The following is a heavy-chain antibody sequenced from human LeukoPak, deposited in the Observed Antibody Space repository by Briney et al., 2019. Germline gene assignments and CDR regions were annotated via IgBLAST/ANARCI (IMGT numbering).Heavy chain of an antibody. D-gene: IGHD3-16*01. CDR1: GYTFTGYY. V-gene: IGHV1-2*02. CDR2: INPNSGAT. Sequence: GASVKVSCKASGYTFTGYYMHWVRQAPGQGLEWMGWINPNSGATNYAQKFQGRVTMTRDTSISTAYMELRRLRSDGTAVYYCARGASIWGGGFDYWGQGTLVTVSS. J-gene: IGHJ4*02. CDR3: ARGASIWGGGFDY.